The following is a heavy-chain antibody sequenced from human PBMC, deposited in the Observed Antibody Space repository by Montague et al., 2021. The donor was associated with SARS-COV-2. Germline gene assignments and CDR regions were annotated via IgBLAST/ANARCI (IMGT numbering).Heavy chain of an antibody. V-gene: IGHV4-39*01. J-gene: IGHJ4*02. D-gene: IGHD3-3*01. CDR2: IYYSGST. CDR3: ARGVTLWYDFWSGYPEIGDFDY. CDR1: GGSISSSSYY. Sequence: SETLSLTCTVSGGSISSSSYYWGWIRQPPGKGLEWIGSIYYSGSTYYNPSLKSRVTISVDTSKNQFSLKLSSVTAADTAVYYCARGVTLWYDFWSGYPEIGDFDYWGQGTLVTVSS.